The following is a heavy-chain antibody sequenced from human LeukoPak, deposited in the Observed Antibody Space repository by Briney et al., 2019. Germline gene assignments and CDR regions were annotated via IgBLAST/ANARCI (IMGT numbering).Heavy chain of an antibody. Sequence: ASVKVSCKASGYTFTSYYMHWVRQAPGQGLEWMGWISAYNGNTNYAQKLQGRVTMTTDTSTSTAYMELRSLRSDDTAVYYCASYVWGSYRPDYWGQGTLVTVSS. V-gene: IGHV1-18*04. J-gene: IGHJ4*02. D-gene: IGHD3-16*02. CDR3: ASYVWGSYRPDY. CDR1: GYTFTSYY. CDR2: ISAYNGNT.